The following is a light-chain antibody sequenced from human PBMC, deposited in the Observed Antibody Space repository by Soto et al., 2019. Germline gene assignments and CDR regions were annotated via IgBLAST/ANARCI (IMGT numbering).Light chain of an antibody. CDR1: QSISSC. CDR2: AAS. J-gene: IGKJ1*01. Sequence: DIQMSHSPAALSVSVGDRVTIPCRASQSISSCLAWYQQKPGKAPKLLIYAASSLESGVPSRFSGSGSGTDFTLTISSLQPEDFTSYCSQLSACLPHPFGQGTKV. V-gene: IGKV1-5*01. CDR3: QLSACLPHP.